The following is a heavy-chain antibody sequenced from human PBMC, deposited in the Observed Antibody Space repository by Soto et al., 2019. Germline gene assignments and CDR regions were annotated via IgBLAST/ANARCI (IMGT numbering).Heavy chain of an antibody. CDR3: ERECGASLTQWLMFDF. CDR2: ISAYSGDT. D-gene: IGHD6-19*01. V-gene: IGHV1-18*01. J-gene: IGHJ4*02. CDR1: GYNFTRYG. Sequence: QVQLVQSAAEVKPPGASVKVSCKASGYNFTRYGFSWVRQAPGQGLDWMGWISAYSGDTNYAQKFQGRVSMTKYTSASKAYLQLRSLRTDDAAVDYCERECGASLTQWLMFDFWGQGTLVTVSS.